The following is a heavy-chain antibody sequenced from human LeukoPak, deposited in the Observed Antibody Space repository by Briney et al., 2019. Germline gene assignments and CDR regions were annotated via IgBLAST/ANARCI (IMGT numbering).Heavy chain of an antibody. Sequence: GASVKVSCKASGYTFTVYYIHWVRQAPGQGLEWIGWINPTNGGTNYVQKFQGRVTMTRDTSISTAYMDLSSLRSDDTAVYYCGRDRGNRGYSFNNRGQGTLVTVSS. D-gene: IGHD5-18*01. CDR1: GYTFTVYY. J-gene: IGHJ4*02. V-gene: IGHV1-2*02. CDR2: INPTNGGT. CDR3: GRDRGNRGYSFNN.